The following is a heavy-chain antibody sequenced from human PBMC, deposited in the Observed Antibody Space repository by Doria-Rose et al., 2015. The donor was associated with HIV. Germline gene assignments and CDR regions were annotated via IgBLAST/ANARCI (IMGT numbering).Heavy chain of an antibody. Sequence: VQLVQSGAEVREPGASVKVSCKASGYTFANYAIHWVRQAPGQRFEWMGWINAGNGHTKYSQRFQDRVNITWDTSAKTSHMELGSLRSEDTAIYYCARAGPYSAYDFGIPLDLWGQGVLVSVSS. CDR2: INAGNGHT. J-gene: IGHJ5*02. CDR1: GYTFANYA. D-gene: IGHD5-12*01. CDR3: ARAGPYSAYDFGIPLDL. V-gene: IGHV1-3*01.